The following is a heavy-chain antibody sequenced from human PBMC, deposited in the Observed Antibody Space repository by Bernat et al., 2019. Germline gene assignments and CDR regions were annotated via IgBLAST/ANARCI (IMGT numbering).Heavy chain of an antibody. CDR2: ISGSGGST. CDR1: GFTFSSYA. Sequence: EVQLLESGGGLVQPGGSLRLSCAASGFTFSSYAMSWVRQAPGKGLEWVSAISGSGGSTYYAASVKGRFTISRDNSKNTLYLQMNSLRAEDTAVYYCATGSAGYYYYGMDVWGQGTTVTVSS. CDR3: ATGSAGYYYYGMDV. V-gene: IGHV3-23*01. D-gene: IGHD4-17*01. J-gene: IGHJ6*02.